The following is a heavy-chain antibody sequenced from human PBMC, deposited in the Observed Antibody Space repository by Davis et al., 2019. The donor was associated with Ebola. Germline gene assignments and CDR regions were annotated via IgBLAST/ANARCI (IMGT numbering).Heavy chain of an antibody. CDR2: IIPFLGVS. CDR3: ARVARDGYNFGSFDY. CDR1: GDTFSNYI. D-gene: IGHD5-24*01. Sequence: SVKVSCKASGDTFSNYIISWVRQAPGQGLEWMGRIIPFLGVSNYAQKFQGRATITADKSTSTAYMELSSLRSEDTAVYYCARVARDGYNFGSFDYWGQGTLVTVSS. J-gene: IGHJ4*02. V-gene: IGHV1-69*02.